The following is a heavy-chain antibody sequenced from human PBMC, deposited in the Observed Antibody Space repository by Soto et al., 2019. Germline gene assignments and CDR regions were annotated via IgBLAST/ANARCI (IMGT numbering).Heavy chain of an antibody. J-gene: IGHJ6*02. V-gene: IGHV1-2*04. CDR3: TRERMTTVTSPYFGMDV. CDR2: INPNSGGT. Sequence: GASVKVSCKASGYTFTGYYLHWVRQAPGQGLEWMGWINPNSGGTNYAQKFQGWVTMTRDTSISTAYMELSRLRSDDTAVYYCTRERMTTVTSPYFGMDVWGQGTTVTVSS. D-gene: IGHD4-17*01. CDR1: GYTFTGYY.